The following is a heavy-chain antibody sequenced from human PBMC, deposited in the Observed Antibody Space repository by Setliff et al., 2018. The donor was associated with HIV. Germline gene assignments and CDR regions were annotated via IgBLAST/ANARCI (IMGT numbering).Heavy chain of an antibody. CDR1: GFTFSNYYA. D-gene: IGHD5-12*01. V-gene: IGHV3-23*01. Sequence: PGGSLRLSCAASGFTFSNYYAMTWVRQAPGRGLEWVSEVSGSGGATYYAESVKGRFTVSRDNSKNSLYLQMNTLRVEDTAVYYCVKDSGYWTLDYWGQGSLVTVSS. J-gene: IGHJ4*02. CDR2: VSGSGGAT. CDR3: VKDSGYWTLDY.